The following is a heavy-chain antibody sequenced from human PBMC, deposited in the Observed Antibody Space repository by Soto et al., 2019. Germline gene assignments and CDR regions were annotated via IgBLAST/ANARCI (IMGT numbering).Heavy chain of an antibody. CDR1: GLTFRNFA. Sequence: QIQLVQSGPEVRKPGTSVKVSCKASGLTFRNFAVQWVRQARGQRPEWIGWIVFGSGNTNYSQKLQERVTLTRATSTNPAYMEVRRLGIEDTAVYYCAADSMQVGTSTGDYWGQGTRITVSS. CDR2: IVFGSGNT. V-gene: IGHV1-58*01. D-gene: IGHD2-15*01. J-gene: IGHJ4*02. CDR3: AADSMQVGTSTGDY.